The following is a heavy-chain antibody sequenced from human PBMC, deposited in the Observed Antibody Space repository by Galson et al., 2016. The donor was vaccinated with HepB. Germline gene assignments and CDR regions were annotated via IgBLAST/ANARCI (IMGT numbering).Heavy chain of an antibody. CDR1: GFTFSSYA. J-gene: IGHJ4*02. V-gene: IGHV3-30-3*01. Sequence: LRLSCAASGFTFSSYAMHWVRQAPGKGLEWVAVISYDGSNKNYADSVKGRFTITRDNSKNTVYRQMNSLRAEDTAIYYCAKGRGTVSPDYWGQGTLVTVSS. CDR3: AKGRGTVSPDY. CDR2: ISYDGSNK. D-gene: IGHD1-14*01.